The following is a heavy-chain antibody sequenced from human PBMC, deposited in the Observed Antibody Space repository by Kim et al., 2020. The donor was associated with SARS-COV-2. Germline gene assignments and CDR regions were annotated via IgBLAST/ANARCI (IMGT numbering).Heavy chain of an antibody. Sequence: GGSLRLSCAASGFTFSSYEMNWVRQAPGKGLEWVSYISSSGSTIYYADSVKGRFTISRDNAKNSLYLQMNSLRAEDTAVYYCARALIVGATRYYYYGMDVWGQGTTVTVSS. J-gene: IGHJ6*02. CDR2: ISSSGSTI. D-gene: IGHD1-26*01. CDR1: GFTFSSYE. V-gene: IGHV3-48*03. CDR3: ARALIVGATRYYYYGMDV.